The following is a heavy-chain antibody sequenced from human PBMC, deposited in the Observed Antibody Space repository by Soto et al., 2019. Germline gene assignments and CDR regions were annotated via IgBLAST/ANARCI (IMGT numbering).Heavy chain of an antibody. CDR2: IVVGSGNT. D-gene: IGHD5-18*01. J-gene: IGHJ6*02. CDR3: ARPSTAMVANGMDV. CDR1: GFTFTSSA. Sequence: GASVKVSCKASGFTFTSSAVQWVRQARGQRLEWIGWIVVGSGNTNYAQKFQERVTITRDMSTSTAYMELSSLRSEDTAMYYCARPSTAMVANGMDVWGQGTTVTVSS. V-gene: IGHV1-58*01.